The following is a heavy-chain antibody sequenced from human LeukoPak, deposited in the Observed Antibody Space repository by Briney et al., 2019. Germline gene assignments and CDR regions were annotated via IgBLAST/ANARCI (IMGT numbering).Heavy chain of an antibody. CDR1: GYSFTNFW. D-gene: IGHD2-2*01. V-gene: IGHV5-51*01. CDR3: ARLFGTPSRSPRNIVVMDV. J-gene: IGHJ6*02. CDR2: IYPGGSDT. Sequence: KPGESLKISCKTSGYSFTNFWIGWVRQMPGRGLEWMGLIYPGGSDTRYSPSFQGQVTISADESITTAYLQWSSLKASDTAMYYCARLFGTPSRSPRNIVVMDVWGQGTTVTVSS.